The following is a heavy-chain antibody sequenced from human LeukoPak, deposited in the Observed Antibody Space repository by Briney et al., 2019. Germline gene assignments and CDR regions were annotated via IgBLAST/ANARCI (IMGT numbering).Heavy chain of an antibody. D-gene: IGHD3-3*01. V-gene: IGHV4-39*01. CDR1: GGSISSSSYY. CDR3: AEHTYYDFWSGCGLISFDP. J-gene: IGHJ5*02. CDR2: IYYSGST. Sequence: SETLSLTGTVSGGSISSSSYYWGWIRQPPGKGLEWIGSIYYSGSTYYSPSLKSRVTISVDTSRNQFSLKLSSVTAADTAVYYCAEHTYYDFWSGCGLISFDPWGQGTLVTVSS.